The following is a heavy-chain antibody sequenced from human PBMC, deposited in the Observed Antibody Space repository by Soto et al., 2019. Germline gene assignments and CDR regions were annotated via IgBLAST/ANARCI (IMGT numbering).Heavy chain of an antibody. CDR2: IIPTFGTG. J-gene: IGHJ6*02. D-gene: IGHD3-10*01. V-gene: IGHV1-69*01. CDR1: GGTFNNYA. CDR3: ASFDGTLVRGGRSSPYEMDV. Sequence: QVLLVQSGPEVKKPGSSVKVSCKASGGTFNNYAINWVRQAPGKGLEWMGGIIPTFGTGNHAQKFHGRVTITAYESTTTAYLERNSLRSEDTAIYYCASFDGTLVRGGRSSPYEMDVWGRGTTVIVSS.